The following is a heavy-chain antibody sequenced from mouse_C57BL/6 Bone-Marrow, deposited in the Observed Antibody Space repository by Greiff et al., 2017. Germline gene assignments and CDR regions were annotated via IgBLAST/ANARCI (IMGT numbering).Heavy chain of an antibody. CDR3: ARQLYYFDD. V-gene: IGHV1-82*01. Sequence: QVQLQQSGPELVKPGASVKISCKASGYAFSSSWMNWVKQRPGKGLEWIGRSYPGDGDTNYNGKFKGKATLTADKSSSTAYMQLSSLTSEDSAVYFCARQLYYFDDWGPGTTLTVSS. CDR2: SYPGDGDT. CDR1: GYAFSSSW. D-gene: IGHD3-1*01. J-gene: IGHJ2*01.